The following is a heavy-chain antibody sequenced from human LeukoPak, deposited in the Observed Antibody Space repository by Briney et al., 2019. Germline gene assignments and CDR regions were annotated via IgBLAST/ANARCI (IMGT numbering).Heavy chain of an antibody. CDR3: ARRQYCSGGGCYSGAFDI. V-gene: IGHV5-51*01. Sequence: GESLQISCEGSGSSFNTYWIAWVRPLPGKGLGWMGIIYPGDSDTRYSPPFQGQFSISADKSINTAYLQWSSLKASDTAIYYCARRQYCSGGGCYSGAFDIWGQGTMVTVPS. D-gene: IGHD2-15*01. CDR1: GSSFNTYW. CDR2: IYPGDSDT. J-gene: IGHJ3*02.